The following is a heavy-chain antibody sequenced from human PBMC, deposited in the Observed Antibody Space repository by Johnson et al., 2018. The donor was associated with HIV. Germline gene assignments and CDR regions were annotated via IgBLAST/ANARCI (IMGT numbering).Heavy chain of an antibody. CDR2: ISTSGRTI. V-gene: IGHV3-11*04. D-gene: IGHD2-15*01. CDR3: ARSKDCSGGSCTDAFDI. J-gene: IGHJ3*02. Sequence: QVQLVESGGGLIQPGGSMRLSCAASGFTVSSNYMSWVRQAPGPGLERVSSISTSGRTIYSADAVQGRLPISRDNAKNSLYVQMNSLRVEDTAVYYCARSKDCSGGSCTDAFDIWGQGTMVIVSS. CDR1: GFTVSSNY.